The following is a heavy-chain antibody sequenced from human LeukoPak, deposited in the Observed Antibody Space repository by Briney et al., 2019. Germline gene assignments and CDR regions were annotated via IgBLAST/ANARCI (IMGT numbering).Heavy chain of an antibody. J-gene: IGHJ4*02. V-gene: IGHV3-30*18. CDR1: GFTFSSYG. Sequence: HAGRSLRLSCAASGFTFSSYGMHWVRRAPGKGLEWVAVISYDGSNKYYADSVKGRFTISRDNSKNTLYLQMNSLRAEDTAVYYCAKDASGCFDYWGQGTLVTVSS. CDR2: ISYDGSNK. D-gene: IGHD6-25*01. CDR3: AKDASGCFDY.